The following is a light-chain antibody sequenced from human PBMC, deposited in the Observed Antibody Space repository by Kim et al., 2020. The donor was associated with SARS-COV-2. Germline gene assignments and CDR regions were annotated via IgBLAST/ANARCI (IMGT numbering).Light chain of an antibody. V-gene: IGLV3-21*04. CDR3: QVWDSSSDHPV. Sequence: SYELTQPPSVSVAPGKTARITCGGNNIGSKSVHWYQQKPGQAPVLVIYYDSDRPSGIPERFSGSNYGNTATLTISRVEAGDEADYYCQVWDSSSDHPVFGGGTQLTVL. J-gene: IGLJ3*02. CDR2: YDS. CDR1: NIGSKS.